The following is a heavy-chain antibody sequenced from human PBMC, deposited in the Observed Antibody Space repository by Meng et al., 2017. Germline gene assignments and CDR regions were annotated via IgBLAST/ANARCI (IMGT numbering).Heavy chain of an antibody. V-gene: IGHV3-21*01. Sequence: VALVESGGGLVKPGGSLRLSCAASGFTFSSYSMNWVRQAPGKGLEWVSSISSSSSYIYYADSVKGRFTISRDNAKNSLYLQMNSLRAEDTAVYYCASAGYSSSWYSFPWGQGTLVTVSS. CDR1: GFTFSSYS. J-gene: IGHJ5*02. D-gene: IGHD6-13*01. CDR2: ISSSSSYI. CDR3: ASAGYSSSWYSFP.